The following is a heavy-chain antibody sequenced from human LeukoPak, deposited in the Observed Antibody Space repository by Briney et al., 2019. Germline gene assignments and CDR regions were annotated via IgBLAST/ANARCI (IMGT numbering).Heavy chain of an antibody. V-gene: IGHV4-59*01. Sequence: SETLSLTCTVSSGSISSYYWSWIRQPPGKGLEWIGYIYYSGSTNYNPSLKSRVTISVDTSKNQFSLKLSSVTAADTAVYYCARDNWNYGSSMDVWGQGTTVTVSS. CDR3: ARDNWNYGSSMDV. CDR1: SGSISSYY. CDR2: IYYSGST. J-gene: IGHJ6*02. D-gene: IGHD1-7*01.